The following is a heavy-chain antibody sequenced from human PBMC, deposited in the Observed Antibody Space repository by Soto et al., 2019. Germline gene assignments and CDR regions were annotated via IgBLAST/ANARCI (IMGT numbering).Heavy chain of an antibody. CDR3: ARSSGGDCAY. Sequence: QVQLVQSGAEVKKPGASVKVSCKASGYIFTNYFIQWVRQAPGQGLEWMGMINPSGGTTTYAQKFQGRVTRTRDTSTTTVYLELSSLTSEDTAVYYCARSSGGDCAYWGQGSLVTVSS. D-gene: IGHD3-22*01. J-gene: IGHJ4*02. V-gene: IGHV1-46*03. CDR2: INPSGGTT. CDR1: GYIFTNYF.